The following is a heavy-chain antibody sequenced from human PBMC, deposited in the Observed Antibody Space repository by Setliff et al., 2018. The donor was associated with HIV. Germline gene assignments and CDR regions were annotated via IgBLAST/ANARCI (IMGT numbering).Heavy chain of an antibody. Sequence: GESLKISCKALDYTFSTYWIGWVRQMPGEGLEWMGVIYPDDSNIRYNPSFQSQATISADKSIATAYLEIHNLKASDTATYYCARRDGRSMNAFQIWGPGTKVTV. CDR3: ARRDGRSMNAFQI. J-gene: IGHJ3*01. D-gene: IGHD6-13*01. V-gene: IGHV5-51*01. CDR2: IYPDDSNI. CDR1: DYTFSTYW.